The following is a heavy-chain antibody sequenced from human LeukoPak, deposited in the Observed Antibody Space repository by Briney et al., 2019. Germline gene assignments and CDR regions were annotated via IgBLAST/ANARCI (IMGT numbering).Heavy chain of an antibody. Sequence: SVKVSCKASGGTFSSYAISWVRQAPGQGLEWMGGIIPIFGTANYAQKFQGRVTITADKSTSTAYMELSSLRAEDTAVYYCARGFRELEWELLPPSFDYWGQGTLVTVSS. CDR1: GGTFSSYA. J-gene: IGHJ4*02. V-gene: IGHV1-69*06. D-gene: IGHD1-26*01. CDR3: ARGFRELEWELLPPSFDY. CDR2: IIPIFGTA.